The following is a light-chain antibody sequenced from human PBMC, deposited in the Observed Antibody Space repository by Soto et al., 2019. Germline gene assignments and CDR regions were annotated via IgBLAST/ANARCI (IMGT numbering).Light chain of an antibody. V-gene: IGKV1-39*01. J-gene: IGKJ4*01. CDR3: QQSDSAPVT. CDR1: QSISNY. Sequence: DIQITQSPYSLSASVGDRVTITCRANQSISNYLNWYQKKPGKAPKVLIYAASALQSGVPSRFSGSGAGTDFSLTISSLQPKDFATYFCQQSDSAPVTFGGGTKVDIK. CDR2: AAS.